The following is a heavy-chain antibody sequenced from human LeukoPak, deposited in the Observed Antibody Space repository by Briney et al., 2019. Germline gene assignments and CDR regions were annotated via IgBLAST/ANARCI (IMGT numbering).Heavy chain of an antibody. V-gene: IGHV3-7*01. CDR1: GFTFSAYW. D-gene: IGHD5-24*01. CDR3: ARGRWSDY. Sequence: GGSLRLSCAASGFTFSAYWMTWVRQAPGKGLEWVANIKEDGTEKNYVDSVKGRSTISRDNVKKSLYLEMNSLRVEDTAVYYCARGRWSDYWGQGTQVTVSS. CDR2: IKEDGTEK. J-gene: IGHJ4*02.